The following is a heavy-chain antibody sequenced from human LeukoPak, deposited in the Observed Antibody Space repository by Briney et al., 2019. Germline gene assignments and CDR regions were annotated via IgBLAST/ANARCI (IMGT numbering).Heavy chain of an antibody. J-gene: IGHJ3*02. CDR3: ARVPMATISLDI. CDR2: INAGNGNT. D-gene: IGHD5-24*01. CDR1: GYTFTSYA. Sequence: ASVKVSCKASGYTFTSYAMHWVRQAPGQRLEWKGWINAGNGNTKYSQKFQGRVTITRDTSASTAYMELSSLRSEDTAVYYCARVPMATISLDIWGQGTMVTVSS. V-gene: IGHV1-3*01.